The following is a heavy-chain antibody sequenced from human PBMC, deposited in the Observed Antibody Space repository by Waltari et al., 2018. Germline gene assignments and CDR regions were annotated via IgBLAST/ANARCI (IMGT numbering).Heavy chain of an antibody. CDR1: GFTFTAFT. Sequence: EVQLVESGGGLVQPGGSLRLSCSASGFTFTAFTMYWVRQAPGKGPEYGSDRHGTGDHPNYEDYAESVRGRFTISRDNSRNTMYLQMNSLRHEDTAVYYCVKRATVITSADWYFDVWGRGTLVTVSS. CDR3: VKRATVITSADWYFDV. CDR2: RHGTGDHPNYE. J-gene: IGHJ2*01. D-gene: IGHD4-17*01. V-gene: IGHV3-64D*06.